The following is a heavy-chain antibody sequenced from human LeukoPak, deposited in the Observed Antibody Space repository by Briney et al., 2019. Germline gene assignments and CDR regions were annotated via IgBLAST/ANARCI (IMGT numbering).Heavy chain of an antibody. CDR3: TRVNLRGRKYTWFDT. CDR1: GGTLTSHI. D-gene: IGHD1-26*01. Sequence: AVNVSCKTPGGTLTSHIFSLGRQAPGQGLEWMGKTTPSIDTAKYSQKFQGRVTITADKSTTTVYMELSSLKSGDPAVYSCTRVNLRGRKYTWFDTWGQGTLVTVSS. J-gene: IGHJ5*02. V-gene: IGHV1-69*08. CDR2: TTPSIDTA.